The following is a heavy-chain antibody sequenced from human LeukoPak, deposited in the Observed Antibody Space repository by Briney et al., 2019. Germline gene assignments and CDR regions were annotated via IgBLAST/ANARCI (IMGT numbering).Heavy chain of an antibody. D-gene: IGHD1-26*01. CDR3: AAGSYGYWSFDL. CDR1: GGSISSGSYY. V-gene: IGHV4-61*02. CDR2: IYTSGST. Sequence: SETLSLTCTVSGGSISSGSYYWSWIRQPAGKGLEWIGRIYTSGSTNYNPSLKSRVTISVDTSKNQFPLKLSSVTAADTAVYYCAAGSYGYWSFDLWGRGTLVTVSS. J-gene: IGHJ2*01.